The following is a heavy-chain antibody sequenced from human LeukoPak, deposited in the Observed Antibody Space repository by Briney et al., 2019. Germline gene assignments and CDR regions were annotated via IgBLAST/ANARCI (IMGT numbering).Heavy chain of an antibody. CDR1: GFTFSSYG. Sequence: GGSLRLSCAASGFTFSSYGMHWVRQAPGKGLEWVAVIWYDGSNKYYADSVKGRFTISRDNSKNTLYLQMNSLRAEDTAVYYCARAKYSYGLYYFDYWGQGTLVTVSS. CDR3: ARAKYSYGLYYFDY. CDR2: IWYDGSNK. J-gene: IGHJ4*02. D-gene: IGHD5-18*01. V-gene: IGHV3-33*01.